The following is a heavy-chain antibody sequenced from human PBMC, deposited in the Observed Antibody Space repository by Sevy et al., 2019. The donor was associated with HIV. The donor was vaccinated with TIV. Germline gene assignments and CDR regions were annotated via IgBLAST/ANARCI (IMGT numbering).Heavy chain of an antibody. CDR2: ISYVGKT. CDR1: GGSISSSGSF. J-gene: IGHJ5*02. V-gene: IGHV4-39*02. CDR3: SKIFAH. Sequence: SESLSLTCTVSGGSISSSGSFWGWIRQSPGWGLEWIGDISYVGKTNYNPSLRGRVTISRDTSNNHFSLRLSSVSAADTALYYCSKIFAHWGQGTLVTVSS.